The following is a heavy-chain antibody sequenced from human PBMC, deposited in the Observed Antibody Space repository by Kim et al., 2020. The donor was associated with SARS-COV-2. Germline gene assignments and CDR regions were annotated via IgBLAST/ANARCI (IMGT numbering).Heavy chain of an antibody. V-gene: IGHV4-39*07. J-gene: IGHJ4*02. CDR3: ARGGLGELSLVDY. Sequence: SETLSLTCTVSGGSISSSSYYWGWIRQPPGKGLEWIGSIYYSGSTYYNPSLKSRVTISVDTSKNQFSLKLSSVTAADTAVYYCARGGLGELSLVDYWGQGTLVTVSS. D-gene: IGHD3-10*01. CDR2: IYYSGST. CDR1: GGSISSSSYY.